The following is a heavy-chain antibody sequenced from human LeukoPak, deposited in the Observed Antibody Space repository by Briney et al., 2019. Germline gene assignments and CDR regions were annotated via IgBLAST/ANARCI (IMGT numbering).Heavy chain of an antibody. CDR2: IKEDGSEI. V-gene: IGHV3-7*01. J-gene: IGHJ6*02. D-gene: IGHD2-21*02. CDR1: GFTFNFYW. CDR3: ARDKTAAGFFLYHYGMDA. Sequence: GGSLRLSCAGSGFTFNFYWMSWVRQAPGRGLGWVASIKEDGSEIHYLDSVRGRFTISRDNAKNSVYLEGNSLRGDDTAVYFCARDKTAAGFFLYHYGMDAWGQGTTVSVSS.